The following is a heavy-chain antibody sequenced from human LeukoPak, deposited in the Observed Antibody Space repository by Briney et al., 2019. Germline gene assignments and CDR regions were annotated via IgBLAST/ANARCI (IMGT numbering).Heavy chain of an antibody. J-gene: IGHJ4*02. D-gene: IGHD4-17*01. CDR2: ISYDGSNK. Sequence: PGGSLRLSCEASGFTFSSYGMHWVRQAPGKGLEWVAVISYDGSNKYYADSVKGRFTISRDNSKNTLYLQMNSLRAEDTAVYYCAKRGGTSTVTPVGHYFDYWGQGTLVTVSS. CDR3: AKRGGTSTVTPVGHYFDY. CDR1: GFTFSSYG. V-gene: IGHV3-30*18.